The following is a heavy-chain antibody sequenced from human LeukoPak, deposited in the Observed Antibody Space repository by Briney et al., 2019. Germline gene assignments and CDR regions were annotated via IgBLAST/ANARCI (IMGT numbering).Heavy chain of an antibody. Sequence: SETLSLTCAVYGGSFSGYYWSWIRQPPGKGLEWIGEINHSGSTNYNPSLKSRVTISVDTSKNQFSLKLSSVTAADTAVYYCARGRGRGVVVIPYFDYWGQGTPVTVSS. V-gene: IGHV4-34*01. CDR1: GGSFSGYY. CDR3: ARGRGRGVVVIPYFDY. CDR2: INHSGST. J-gene: IGHJ4*02. D-gene: IGHD3-22*01.